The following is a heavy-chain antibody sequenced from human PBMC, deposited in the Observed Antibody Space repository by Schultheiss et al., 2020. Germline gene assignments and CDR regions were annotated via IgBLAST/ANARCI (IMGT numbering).Heavy chain of an antibody. D-gene: IGHD3-22*01. V-gene: IGHV4-61*02. J-gene: IGHJ5*02. CDR2: IYTSGST. CDR3: ARSVVYESSGYNWFDP. CDR1: GGSIRSGNYY. Sequence: SETLSLTCTVSGGSIRSGNYYWSWIRQPAGKGLEWIGRIYTSGSTYYNPSLNSRVTISIHTSKNQFSLKLSSVTAADTAVYYCARSVVYESSGYNWFDPWGQGTLVTVSS.